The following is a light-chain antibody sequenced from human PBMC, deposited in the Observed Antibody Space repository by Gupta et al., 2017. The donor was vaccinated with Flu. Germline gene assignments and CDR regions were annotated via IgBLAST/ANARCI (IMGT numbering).Light chain of an antibody. CDR2: DNG. CDR1: NIGSNF. J-gene: IGLJ3*02. Sequence: QSVLTQPPSVSATPGQTVTISCSNIGSNFVSWYQQIPGTAPKLLIYDNGKRPSGIPDRFSGSQSGTSATLAITGLQAGDEADYYCGTWDRSLHTGAFGGGTKLTVL. V-gene: IGLV1-51*01. CDR3: GTWDRSLHTGA.